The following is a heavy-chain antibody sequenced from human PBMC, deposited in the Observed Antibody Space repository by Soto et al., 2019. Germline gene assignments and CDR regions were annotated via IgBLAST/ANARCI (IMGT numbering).Heavy chain of an antibody. CDR1: GFTFSSYS. Sequence: GGSLRLSCAASGFTFSSYSMNWVRQAPGKGLEWVSYISSSSNTIYYADSVKGRFTISRDNAKNSLYLQMNSLRAEDTAVYYCARGGPLWYYYMDVWGKGTTVTVSS. D-gene: IGHD3-16*01. CDR2: ISSSSNTI. CDR3: ARGGPLWYYYMDV. J-gene: IGHJ6*03. V-gene: IGHV3-48*04.